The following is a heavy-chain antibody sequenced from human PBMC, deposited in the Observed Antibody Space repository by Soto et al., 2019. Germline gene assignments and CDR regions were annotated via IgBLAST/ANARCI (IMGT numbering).Heavy chain of an antibody. Sequence: KPSETLSLTCTVSGGSISSGGYYWSWIRQHPGKGLEWIGYIYYSGSTYYNPSLKSRVTISVDTSKNQFSLKLSSVTAADTAVYYCARTLGVVVPAAIHGMDVWGQGTTVTDSS. CDR2: IYYSGST. V-gene: IGHV4-31*03. D-gene: IGHD2-2*01. CDR1: GGSISSGGYY. CDR3: ARTLGVVVPAAIHGMDV. J-gene: IGHJ6*02.